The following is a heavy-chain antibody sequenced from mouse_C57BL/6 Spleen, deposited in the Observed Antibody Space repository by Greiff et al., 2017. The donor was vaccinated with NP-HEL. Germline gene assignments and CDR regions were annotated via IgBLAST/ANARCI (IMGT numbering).Heavy chain of an antibody. CDR3: ARRANWDWYFDV. CDR1: GFSLTSYG. V-gene: IGHV2-2*01. J-gene: IGHJ1*03. Sequence: VKLVESGPGLVQPSQCLSITCTVSGFSLTSYGVHWVRQSPGKGLEWLGVIWSGGSTDYNAAFISRLSISKDNSKSQVFFKMNSLQADDTAIYYCARRANWDWYFDVWGTGTTVTVSS. CDR2: IWSGGST. D-gene: IGHD4-1*01.